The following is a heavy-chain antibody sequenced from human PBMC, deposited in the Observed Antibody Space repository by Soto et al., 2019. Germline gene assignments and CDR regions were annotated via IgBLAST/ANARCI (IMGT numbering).Heavy chain of an antibody. CDR2: ISGSGGST. CDR3: AKDGSLDYSNMGYYYYGMDV. J-gene: IGHJ6*02. Sequence: GGSLRLSCAASGFTFSSYAMSWVRQAPGKGLEWVSAISGSGGSTYYADSVKGRFTISRDNSKNTLYLQMNSLRAEDTAVYYCAKDGSLDYSNMGYYYYGMDVWGQGTTVTVSS. D-gene: IGHD4-4*01. CDR1: GFTFSSYA. V-gene: IGHV3-23*01.